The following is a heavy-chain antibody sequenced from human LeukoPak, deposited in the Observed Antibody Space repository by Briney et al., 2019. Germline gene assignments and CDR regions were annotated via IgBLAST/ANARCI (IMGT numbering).Heavy chain of an antibody. CDR3: ARDRGYYGSKSYSQGSYFDY. CDR2: NYHSGNN. D-gene: IGHD3-10*01. J-gene: IGHJ4*02. Sequence: PSETLSLTCTVSGDFVSSGSYYWSWLRQPPGKGLEWIGYNYHSGNNNYNPSLESRVTISVDTSKNQFSLTLTSVTAADTAVYYCARDRGYYGSKSYSQGSYFDYWGRGSPVTVSS. CDR1: GDFVSSGSYY. V-gene: IGHV4-61*01.